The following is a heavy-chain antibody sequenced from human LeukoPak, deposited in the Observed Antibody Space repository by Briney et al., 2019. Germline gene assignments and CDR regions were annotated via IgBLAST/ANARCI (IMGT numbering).Heavy chain of an antibody. CDR2: IYSGGGT. J-gene: IGHJ4*02. CDR3: ARGPLPAAPTFFDY. D-gene: IGHD2-2*01. CDR1: GFTVSSNY. V-gene: IGHV3-66*01. Sequence: PGGSLRLSCAASGFTVSSNYMSWVRQAPGKGLEWVSVIYSGGGTYYADSVKGRFTISRDNSKNTLYLQMNSLRAEDTAVYYCARGPLPAAPTFFDYWGQGTLVTVSS.